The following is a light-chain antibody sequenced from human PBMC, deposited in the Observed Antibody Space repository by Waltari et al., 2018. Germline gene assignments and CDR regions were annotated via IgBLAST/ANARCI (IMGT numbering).Light chain of an antibody. CDR3: GSYAGSKILL. J-gene: IGLJ3*02. Sequence: QSALTQPPSASGSPGQSVTISCTGRRRDDGIYDYGAWYQQRPGKAPKLIIYAVTERPSGVPDRFSGSKSGNTASLTVFGLQTEDEGTYYCGSYAGSKILLFGGGTELTVL. CDR2: AVT. CDR1: RRDDGIYDY. V-gene: IGLV2-8*01.